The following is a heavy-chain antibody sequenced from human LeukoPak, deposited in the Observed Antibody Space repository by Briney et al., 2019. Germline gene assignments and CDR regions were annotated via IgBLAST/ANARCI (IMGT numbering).Heavy chain of an antibody. CDR2: INAGNGNT. J-gene: IGHJ4*02. V-gene: IGHV1-3*01. CDR3: ARKAIVGYWDGSSGYYSYFDY. Sequence: GASVKVSCKASGYTFTGYYMHWVRQAPGQGLEWMGWINAGNGNTKYSQKFQGRVTITRDTSASTAYMELSSLRSEDTAVYYCARKAIVGYWDGSSGYYSYFDYWGQGTLVTVSS. D-gene: IGHD3-22*01. CDR1: GYTFTGYY.